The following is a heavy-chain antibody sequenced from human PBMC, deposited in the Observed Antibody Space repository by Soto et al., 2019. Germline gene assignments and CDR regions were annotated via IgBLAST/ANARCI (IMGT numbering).Heavy chain of an antibody. D-gene: IGHD3-10*01. J-gene: IGHJ4*02. V-gene: IGHV3-48*02. CDR3: ARDLGGAVDS. CDR1: GFTFSTFS. Sequence: EVQLVESGGGLVQPGGSLRLSCAASGFTFSTFSMNWVRQAPGRGLEWISYISGGGRPISYADSVKGRFTISRDNAKNTLYVQMASLPDEDTAVYYCARDLGGAVDSWGQGTLVTVSP. CDR2: ISGGGRPI.